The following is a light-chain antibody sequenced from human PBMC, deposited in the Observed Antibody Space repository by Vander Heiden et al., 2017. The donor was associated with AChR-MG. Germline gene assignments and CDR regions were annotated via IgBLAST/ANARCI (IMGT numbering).Light chain of an antibody. J-gene: IGLJ2*01. CDR2: DVS. Sequence: QSALPPPASVSGSPGHSITISGTGTSSDVGGYNHVSWYQQQPGKALKILIYDVSNRPSGVSNRFSGSKSGNTASLTISGLQAEDEADYYCSSYTSSSTLLFGGGTKLTVL. CDR1: SSDVGGYNH. CDR3: SSYTSSSTLL. V-gene: IGLV2-14*03.